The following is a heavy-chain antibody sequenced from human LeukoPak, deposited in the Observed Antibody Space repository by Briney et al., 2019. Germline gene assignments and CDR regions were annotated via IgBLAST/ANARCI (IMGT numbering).Heavy chain of an antibody. CDR2: INHSGST. CDR1: GGSFSGYY. Sequence: SETLSLTCAGYGGSFSGYYWSWIRQPPGKGLEWIGEINHSGSTNYNPSLKSRVTISVDTSKNQFSLKLSSVTAADTAVYYCARHFFRLEVDYWGQGTLVTVSS. V-gene: IGHV4-34*01. J-gene: IGHJ4*02. CDR3: ARHFFRLEVDY. D-gene: IGHD3/OR15-3a*01.